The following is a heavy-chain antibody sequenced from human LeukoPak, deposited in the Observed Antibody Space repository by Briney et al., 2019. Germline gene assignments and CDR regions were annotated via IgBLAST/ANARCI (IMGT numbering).Heavy chain of an antibody. CDR1: GFTFSSYA. CDR2: ISGSGGST. J-gene: IGHJ5*02. V-gene: IGHV3-23*01. D-gene: IGHD3-22*01. Sequence: PGGSLRLSCAASGFTFSSYAMRWVRQAPGKGLEWVSSISGSGGSTYYADSVKGRFTISRDNSKNTLFLQMDSLRAEDTAVYYCAGLLYYDSSVNWFDPWGQGTLVTVSS. CDR3: AGLLYYDSSVNWFDP.